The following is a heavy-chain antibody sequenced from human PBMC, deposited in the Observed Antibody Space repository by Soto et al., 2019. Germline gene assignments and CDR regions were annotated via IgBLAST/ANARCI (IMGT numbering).Heavy chain of an antibody. CDR2: ISAYNGNT. Sequence: VPVQPSSKEPGSAFECSCKCSARHSPVKGLEWMGWISAYNGNTNYAQKLQGRVTMTTDTSTSTAYMELRSLRSDDTAVYYCAGDVVYSYGRYSDLWGRGTLVPVSS. CDR1: GSAFECSC. CDR3: AGDVVYSYGRYSDL. D-gene: IGHD5-18*01. V-gene: IGHV1-18*01. J-gene: IGHJ2*01.